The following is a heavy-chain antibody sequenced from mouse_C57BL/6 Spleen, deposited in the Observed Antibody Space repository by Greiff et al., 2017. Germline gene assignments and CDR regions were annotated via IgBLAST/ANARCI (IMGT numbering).Heavy chain of an antibody. Sequence: QVQLKQPGAELVRPGTSVKLSCKASGYTFTSYWMHWVKQRPGQGLEWIGVIDPSDSYTNYNHKFKGKATLTVDTSSSTAYMQRSSLTSEDSAVYYCARGGITTVVARAMDYWGQGTSVTVSS. V-gene: IGHV1-59*01. CDR3: ARGGITTVVARAMDY. CDR1: GYTFTSYW. D-gene: IGHD1-1*01. J-gene: IGHJ4*01. CDR2: IDPSDSYT.